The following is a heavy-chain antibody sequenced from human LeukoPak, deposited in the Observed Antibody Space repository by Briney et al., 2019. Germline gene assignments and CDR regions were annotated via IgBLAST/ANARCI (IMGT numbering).Heavy chain of an antibody. CDR1: GFTFSSYS. CDR3: AKGYYDSSGSYDAFDI. CDR2: ITSSSSTI. J-gene: IGHJ3*02. Sequence: PGGSLRLSCAASGFTFSSYSMNWVRHAPGKGLQWVSYITSSSSTIYYADSVKGRFTISKDNSKNTLYLQMNSLRAEDTAVYYCAKGYYDSSGSYDAFDIWGQGTMVTVSS. D-gene: IGHD3-22*01. V-gene: IGHV3-48*01.